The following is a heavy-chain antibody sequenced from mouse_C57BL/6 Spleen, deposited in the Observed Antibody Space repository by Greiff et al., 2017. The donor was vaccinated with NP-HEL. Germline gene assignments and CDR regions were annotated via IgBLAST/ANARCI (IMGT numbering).Heavy chain of an antibody. D-gene: IGHD3-1*01. CDR1: GYTFTSYW. CDR2: IDPSDSYT. Sequence: VQLQQPGAELVKPGASVKLSCKASGYTFTSYWMQWVKQRPGQGLEWIGEIDPSDSYTNYNQKFKGKATLTVDTSSSTAYMQLSSLTSEDSAVYYCARTALGFAYWGQGTLVTVSA. CDR3: ARTALGFAY. J-gene: IGHJ3*01. V-gene: IGHV1-50*01.